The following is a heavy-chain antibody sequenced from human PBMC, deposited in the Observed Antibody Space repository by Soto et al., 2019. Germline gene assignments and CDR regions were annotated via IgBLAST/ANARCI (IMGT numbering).Heavy chain of an antibody. Sequence: GESPKISCEGSGYNFMTYLISWVRQMPGKGLAWMGRIDPSDSYVNYNPSFQGHVTISVDKSINTAYLQWSSLMASESAIYYCEKTSFNDIGPYPLPLDAFHILGRGTMVTVSS. D-gene: IGHD2-15*01. V-gene: IGHV5-10-1*01. CDR3: EKTSFNDIGPYPLPLDAFHI. CDR1: GYNFMTYL. J-gene: IGHJ3*02. CDR2: IDPSDSYV.